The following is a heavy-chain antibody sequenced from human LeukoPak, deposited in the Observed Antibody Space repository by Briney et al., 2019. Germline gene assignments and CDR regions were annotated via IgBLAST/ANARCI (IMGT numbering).Heavy chain of an antibody. Sequence: GGSLRLSCAASGFSVSNNYMSWVRQAPGKGLEWVAVMSYDGSNKYYADSVKGRFTISRDNSKNTLYLQMNSLRAEDTAVYYCARDLWGRGYAFDYWGQGTLVTVSS. J-gene: IGHJ4*02. CDR3: ARDLWGRGYAFDY. CDR2: MSYDGSNK. V-gene: IGHV3-30-3*01. CDR1: GFSVSNNY. D-gene: IGHD5-12*01.